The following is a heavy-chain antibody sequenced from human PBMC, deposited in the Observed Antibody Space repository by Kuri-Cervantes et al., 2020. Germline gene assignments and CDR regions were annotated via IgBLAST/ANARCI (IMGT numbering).Heavy chain of an antibody. CDR1: GFTFNSYA. CDR2: INNSGDVT. Sequence: GESLKISCAAAGFTFNSYAMTWVRQPPGKGLGRVSGINNSGDVTHYADSVKGRFTISRDNSKNTLYLQMNSLRVDDTAVYFCAKWLAHSFDSSGFYSDWGQGTLVTVSS. J-gene: IGHJ1*01. CDR3: AKWLAHSFDSSGFYSD. V-gene: IGHV3-23*01. D-gene: IGHD3-22*01.